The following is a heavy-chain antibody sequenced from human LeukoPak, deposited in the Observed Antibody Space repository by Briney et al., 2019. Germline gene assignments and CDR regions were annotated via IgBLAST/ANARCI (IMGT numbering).Heavy chain of an antibody. CDR2: INQDGGEK. Sequence: GGLRLSCAASGFIFSSHWMSWVRQAPGKGLEWVANINQDGGEKYYVDSVKGRITLSRDNAKNSLYLQMNSLRAEDTAVYFCARVGGGNFGNFDYWGQGTLVTVSS. V-gene: IGHV3-7*01. CDR3: ARVGGGNFGNFDY. J-gene: IGHJ4*02. D-gene: IGHD4-23*01. CDR1: GFIFSSHW.